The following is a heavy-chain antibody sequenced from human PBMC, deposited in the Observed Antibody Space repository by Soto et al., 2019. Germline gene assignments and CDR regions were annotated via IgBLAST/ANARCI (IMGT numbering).Heavy chain of an antibody. CDR3: ARDDEYDDNGLDY. Sequence: NWVRQAPGKGLEWVGRIKSKTDGGATDYVAPVKGRFTISRDDSQNTLYLQMSSLRVEDTAIYYCARDDEYDDNGLDYWGQGTLVTVSS. D-gene: IGHD1-1*01. CDR2: IKSKTDGGAT. J-gene: IGHJ4*02. V-gene: IGHV3-15*01.